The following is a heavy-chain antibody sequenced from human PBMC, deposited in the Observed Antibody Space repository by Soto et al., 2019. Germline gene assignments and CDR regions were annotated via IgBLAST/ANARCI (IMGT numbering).Heavy chain of an antibody. D-gene: IGHD6-13*01. J-gene: IGHJ4*02. CDR2: MNPNSGNT. V-gene: IGHV1-8*01. CDR1: GYTFTNYD. Sequence: QVQLVQSGAEVKKPGASVKVSCKASGYTFTNYDINWVRQATGQGLEWMGWMNPNSGNTGYAQKFQGRVTMTRNTSISTAYMERSSLRSEDTAVYYCAKASRSSSWSHFDYWGQGALVTVSS. CDR3: AKASRSSSWSHFDY.